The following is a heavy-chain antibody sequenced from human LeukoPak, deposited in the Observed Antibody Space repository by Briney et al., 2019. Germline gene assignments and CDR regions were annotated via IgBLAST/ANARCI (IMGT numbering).Heavy chain of an antibody. J-gene: IGHJ4*02. CDR1: GFTFSNVC. D-gene: IGHD5-18*01. CDR3: TTGTWIQLWLADY. V-gene: IGHV3-15*01. CDR2: IKGKTDGGTT. Sequence: PGVSLRLSCAASGFTFSNVCMSWVRPAPGKGLEWVGHIKGKTDGGTTDYAAHVQGRFTISRDDSKNTLFLQINSLKTEDTAVYYCTTGTWIQLWLADYWGQGTLVTVSS.